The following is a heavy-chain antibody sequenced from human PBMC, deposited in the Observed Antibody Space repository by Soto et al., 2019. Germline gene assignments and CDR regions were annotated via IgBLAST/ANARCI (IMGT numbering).Heavy chain of an antibody. CDR3: ALIVATTGGFDN. CDR2: INSDGSST. CDR1: GFTFSSYW. J-gene: IGHJ4*02. V-gene: IGHV3-74*01. Sequence: GGSLRLSCAASGFTFSSYWMHWVRQAPGKGLVWVSRINSDGSSTNYADSVKGRFTISRDNAKNTLYLQMNSLRAEDKAVYYCALIVATTGGFDNWGQGTLVTVSS. D-gene: IGHD5-12*01.